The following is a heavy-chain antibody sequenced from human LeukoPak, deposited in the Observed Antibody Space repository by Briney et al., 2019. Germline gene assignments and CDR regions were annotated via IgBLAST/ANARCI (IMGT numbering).Heavy chain of an antibody. Sequence: PSETLSLTCTVSGGSISSYYWSWIRQPPGKGLEWIGYIYYSGSTNYNPSLKSRVTISVDTSKNQFSLKLSSVTAADTAVYYCARAIVVPAAIYYFDYWGQETLVTVSS. V-gene: IGHV4-59*01. J-gene: IGHJ4*02. CDR1: GGSISSYY. D-gene: IGHD2-2*02. CDR3: ARAIVVPAAIYYFDY. CDR2: IYYSGST.